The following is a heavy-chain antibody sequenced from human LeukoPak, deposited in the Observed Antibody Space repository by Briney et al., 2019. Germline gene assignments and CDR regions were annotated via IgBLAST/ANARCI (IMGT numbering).Heavy chain of an antibody. D-gene: IGHD2/OR15-2a*01. CDR3: ARTKIVTWFDP. V-gene: IGHV4-31*03. CDR1: GGSISSGGYY. CDR2: IYSSGTT. J-gene: IGHJ5*02. Sequence: SETLSLTCTVSGGSISSGGYYWSWIRQHPGKGLEWIGYIYSSGTTYYNPSLKSRVTMSVDTSKNQFSLKLSLVTAADTAMYYCARTKIVTWFDPYGQGTLVTVSS.